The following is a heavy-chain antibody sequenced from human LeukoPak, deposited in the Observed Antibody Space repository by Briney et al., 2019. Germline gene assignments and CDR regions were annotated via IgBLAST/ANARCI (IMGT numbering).Heavy chain of an antibody. D-gene: IGHD3-22*01. J-gene: IGHJ4*02. CDR3: AREAGYYDSSGFFPRLDY. CDR2: IWYDGSNK. Sequence: GGSLRLSCAASGFTFSSYGTHWVRQAPGKGLEWVAVIWYDGSNKYYADSVEGRFTISRGNSKNTLYLQMNSLRTEDTAVYYCAREAGYYDSSGFFPRLDYWGQGTLVTVSS. CDR1: GFTFSSYG. V-gene: IGHV3-33*01.